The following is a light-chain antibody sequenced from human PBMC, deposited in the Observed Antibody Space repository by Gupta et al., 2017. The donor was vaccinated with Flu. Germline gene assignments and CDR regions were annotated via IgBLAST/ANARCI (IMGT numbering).Light chain of an antibody. CDR3: SSYASGRFWV. CDR2: GVR. CDR1: NRDIGLYDY. Sequence: QSALTQPASVSGSPGQSITISCTGTNRDIGLYDYVSWYQQHPGKAPKLMIYGVRNRPSGVSRRFSGSKSGNTASLTISGLQAEDEADYYCSSYASGRFWVFGGGTEVSVL. V-gene: IGLV2-14*01. J-gene: IGLJ3*02.